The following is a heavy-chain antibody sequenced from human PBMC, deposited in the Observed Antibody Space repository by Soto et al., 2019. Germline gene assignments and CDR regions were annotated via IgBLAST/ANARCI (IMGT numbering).Heavy chain of an antibody. V-gene: IGHV3-30-3*01. CDR2: ISYDGSNK. Sequence: QVRLVESGGGVVQPGRSLRLSCAASGFTFSSYAMHWVRQAPGKGLEWVAVISYDGSNKYYADSVKGRFTISRDNSKNTLYLQMNSMRAEDTAVYYCARDRQATVTIAEYFQHWGQGTLVTVSS. D-gene: IGHD4-17*01. CDR3: ARDRQATVTIAEYFQH. CDR1: GFTFSSYA. J-gene: IGHJ1*01.